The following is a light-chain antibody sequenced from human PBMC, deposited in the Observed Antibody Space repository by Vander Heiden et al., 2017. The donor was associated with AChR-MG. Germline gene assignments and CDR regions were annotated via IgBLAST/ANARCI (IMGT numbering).Light chain of an antibody. Sequence: EIVMTQSPATLSVSPGERTTLSCRASQSSRSNLAGYQQKPGQAPRLLIYAASTRATGIPARFSGGGSGTDFTLTISSLQSEDFAVYYCQQCYNWPVTFGQGTKLEIK. J-gene: IGKJ2*01. CDR2: AAS. CDR1: QSSRSN. CDR3: QQCYNWPVT. V-gene: IGKV3-15*01.